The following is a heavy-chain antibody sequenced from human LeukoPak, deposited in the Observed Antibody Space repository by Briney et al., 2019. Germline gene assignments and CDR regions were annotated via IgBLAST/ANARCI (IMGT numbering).Heavy chain of an antibody. D-gene: IGHD5-12*01. CDR2: IYYSGST. J-gene: IGHJ6*02. CDR1: GGSISSYY. Sequence: SETLSLTCTVSGGSISSYYWSWIRQPPGKGLGWIGYIYYSGSTNYNPSLKSRVTISVDTSKNQFSLKLNSVTAADTAVYFCARDRSGYGAFSYYGMDVWGQGTTVTVSS. CDR3: ARDRSGYGAFSYYGMDV. V-gene: IGHV4-59*01.